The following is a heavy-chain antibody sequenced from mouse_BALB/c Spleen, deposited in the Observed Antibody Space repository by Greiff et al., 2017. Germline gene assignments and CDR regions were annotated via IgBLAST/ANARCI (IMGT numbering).Heavy chain of an antibody. CDR3: ARFGDGYYDYAMDY. D-gene: IGHD2-3*01. CDR2: ISYSGST. V-gene: IGHV3-8*02. Sequence: EVKLMESGPSLVKPSQTLSLTCSVTGDSITSGYWNWIRKFPGNKLEYMGYISYSGSTYYNPSLKSRISITRDTSKNQYYLQLNSVTTEDTATYYCARFGDGYYDYAMDYWGQGTSVTVSS. J-gene: IGHJ4*01. CDR1: GDSITSGY.